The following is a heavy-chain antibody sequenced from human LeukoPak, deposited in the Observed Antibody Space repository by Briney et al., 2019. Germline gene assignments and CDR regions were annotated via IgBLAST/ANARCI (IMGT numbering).Heavy chain of an antibody. J-gene: IGHJ4*02. D-gene: IGHD5-12*01. V-gene: IGHV1-18*01. CDR1: GYTFTSYG. CDR2: ISAYNGNT. Sequence: GASVKVSCKASGYTFTSYGISWVRQAPGQGLEWMGWISAYNGNTNYAQKLQGRVTMTTDTSTSTAYMELRSLRSDDTAVYYCARARVNIVATKNFDYWGQGTLVTVSS. CDR3: ARARVNIVATKNFDY.